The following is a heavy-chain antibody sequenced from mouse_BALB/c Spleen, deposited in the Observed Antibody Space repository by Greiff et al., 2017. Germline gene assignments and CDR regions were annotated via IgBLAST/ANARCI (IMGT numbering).Heavy chain of an antibody. CDR2: ILPGSGST. CDR1: GYTFSSYW. J-gene: IGHJ3*01. CDR3: ARRDGSRAWFAY. Sequence: QVQLQQSGAELMKPGASVKISCKATGYTFSSYWIEWVKQRPGHGLEWIGEILPGSGSTNYNEKFKGKATFTADTSSNTAYMQLSSLTSEDSAVYYCARRDGSRAWFAYWGQGTLVTVSA. V-gene: IGHV1-9*01. D-gene: IGHD1-1*01.